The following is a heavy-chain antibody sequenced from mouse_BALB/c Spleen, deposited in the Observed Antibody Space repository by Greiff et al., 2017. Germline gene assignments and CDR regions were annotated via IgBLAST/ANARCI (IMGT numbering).Heavy chain of an antibody. Sequence: VQLQQPGAELVKPGASVKLSCKASGYYFTSYWINWVKLRPGQGLEWIGDIYPGSGSTNYNEKFKSKATLTVDTSSSTDYMQLSSLASEDSALYYYARGDYAAFAYWGQGTLVTVSA. J-gene: IGHJ3*01. CDR2: IYPGSGST. CDR1: GYYFTSYW. CDR3: ARGDYAAFAY. D-gene: IGHD2-4*01. V-gene: IGHV1-55*01.